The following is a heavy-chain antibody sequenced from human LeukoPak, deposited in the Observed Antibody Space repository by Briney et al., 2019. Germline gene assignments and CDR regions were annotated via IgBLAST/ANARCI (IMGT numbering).Heavy chain of an antibody. Sequence: GGSLRLSCAASGFTFSSYSMNWVRQAPGKGLEWVSSISSSSSYIYYAAPVKGRFNISRDNAKNSLYLQMNSLRAEDTAVYYCARDRRRGFDYWGQGTMVTVSS. CDR1: GFTFSSYS. CDR2: ISSSSSYI. CDR3: ARDRRRGFDY. D-gene: IGHD1-1*01. J-gene: IGHJ4*02. V-gene: IGHV3-21*01.